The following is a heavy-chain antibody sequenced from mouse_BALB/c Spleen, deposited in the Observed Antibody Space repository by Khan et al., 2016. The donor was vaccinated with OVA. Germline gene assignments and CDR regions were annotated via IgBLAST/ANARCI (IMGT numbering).Heavy chain of an antibody. CDR3: ARQIWSPYYGMDY. CDR2: IWGGGST. D-gene: IGHD1-1*02. V-gene: IGHV2-6-5*01. J-gene: IGHJ4*01. Sequence: QMQLEESGPGLVAPSQSLSITCTVSGFSLTDHGVSWIRQPPGKGLEWLGVIWGGGSTYYNSVLKSRLNIRKDNSKTQVFLKMNSLQTDDTAMYYCARQIWSPYYGMDYWGQGTSVTVSS. CDR1: GFSLTDHG.